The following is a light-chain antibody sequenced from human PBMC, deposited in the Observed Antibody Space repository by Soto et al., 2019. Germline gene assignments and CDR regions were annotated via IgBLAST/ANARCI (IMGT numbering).Light chain of an antibody. CDR3: QQSYDTPRK. Sequence: DIQMTQSPSTLCASVGDIFTITCRASSSIPRVLAWYQQKPGKAPNLLLHTVSRLQSGVPSRFSGSGSGTNXXLTISRLQPEDFATYYCQQSYDTPRKFGKGTKVDIK. V-gene: IGKV1-39*01. CDR1: SSIPRV. CDR2: TVS. J-gene: IGKJ1*01.